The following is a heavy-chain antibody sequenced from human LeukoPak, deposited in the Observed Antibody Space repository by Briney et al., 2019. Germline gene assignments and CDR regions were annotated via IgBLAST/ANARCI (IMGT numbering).Heavy chain of an antibody. J-gene: IGHJ4*02. Sequence: SETLSLTCTVSGGSIDRSTYYWVWIRQPPGKGLEWIGSIYYAGSTYYSPSLKSRVTLSVDTSKNHFSLRLNSVTAADTAVYYCASIAARGDHWGPGTLVTVFS. D-gene: IGHD2-15*01. V-gene: IGHV4-39*02. CDR1: GGSIDRSTYY. CDR3: ASIAARGDH. CDR2: IYYAGST.